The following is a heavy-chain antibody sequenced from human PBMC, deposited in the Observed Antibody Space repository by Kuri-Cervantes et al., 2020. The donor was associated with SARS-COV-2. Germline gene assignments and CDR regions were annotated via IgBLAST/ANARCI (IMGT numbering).Heavy chain of an antibody. CDR2: INHSGST. Sequence: ESLKISCAVYGGSFSGYYWSWIRQPPGKGLEWIGEINHSGSTNYTPSLRSRVTISVDTSKNQFSLKLSSVTAADTAVYYCARHRWFDPWGQGTLVPSPQ. V-gene: IGHV4-34*01. J-gene: IGHJ5*02. D-gene: IGHD1-14*01. CDR3: ARHRWFDP. CDR1: GGSFSGYY.